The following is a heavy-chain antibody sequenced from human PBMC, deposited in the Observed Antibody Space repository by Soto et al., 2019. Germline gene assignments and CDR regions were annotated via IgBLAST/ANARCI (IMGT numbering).Heavy chain of an antibody. D-gene: IGHD3-22*01. CDR1: GFTFEDHA. J-gene: IGHJ5*02. CDR3: TKGRGALTVVSNWFDP. V-gene: IGHV3-9*01. Sequence: EVQLVESGGGLVQPRKSLKLSCVAIGFTFEDHAMHWIRQVPGKGLEWVAGINWNSGITGYADSVKGRFTISRDNANNSLHLEMNSLKSEDTALYYCTKGRGALTVVSNWFDPWGQGTPVTVSS. CDR2: INWNSGIT.